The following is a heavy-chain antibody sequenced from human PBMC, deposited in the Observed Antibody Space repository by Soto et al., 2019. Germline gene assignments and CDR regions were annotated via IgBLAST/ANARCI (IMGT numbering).Heavy chain of an antibody. D-gene: IGHD2-8*01. V-gene: IGHV3-9*02. CDR2: INWDSGRI. J-gene: IGHJ1*01. Sequence: GGSLRLSCAVSGFTSEDNSMHWIRQAPGKGLEWVSAINWDSGRIGYADSVKGRFTISRDNARNSLYLQMNSLRPDDTALCCCTKECSPAGLDHWGQGTLVTVSS. CDR1: GFTSEDNS. CDR3: TKECSPAGLDH.